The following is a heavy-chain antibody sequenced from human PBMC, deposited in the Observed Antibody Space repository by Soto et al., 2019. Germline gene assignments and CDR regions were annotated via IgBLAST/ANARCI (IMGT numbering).Heavy chain of an antibody. D-gene: IGHD6-13*01. CDR1: GFTFSSYG. V-gene: IGHV3-33*01. CDR3: ARMSSSWSFDY. CDR2: IWYDGSNK. Sequence: QVQLVESGGGVVQPGRSLRLSCAASGFTFSSYGMHWVRQAPGKGPEWVAVIWYDGSNKYYADSVKGRFTISRDNSKNTLYLQMNSLRAEDTAVYYCARMSSSWSFDYWGQGTLVTVSS. J-gene: IGHJ4*02.